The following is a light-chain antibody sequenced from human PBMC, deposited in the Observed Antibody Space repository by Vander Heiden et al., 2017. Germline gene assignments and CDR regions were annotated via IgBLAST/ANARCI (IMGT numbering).Light chain of an antibody. Sequence: DIQMTQSPSSLSASVGDRVTITCRASQDIRNDLAWYQQKPGEAPKRLMYDASTWQGGDPSRLRGSGSGAEFTLTIISRQPEDFASYYCRQQNNDPPNFVKGTKLEIK. CDR1: QDIRND. V-gene: IGKV1-17*01. CDR2: DAS. J-gene: IGKJ2*01. CDR3: RQQNNDPPN.